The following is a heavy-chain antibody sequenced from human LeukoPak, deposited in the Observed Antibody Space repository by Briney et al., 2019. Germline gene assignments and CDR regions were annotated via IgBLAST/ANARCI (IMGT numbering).Heavy chain of an antibody. CDR1: GGSISSGDYS. V-gene: IGHV4-30-2*01. J-gene: IGHJ4*02. CDR2: VSHSGST. CDR3: ARGGYGWYDD. D-gene: IGHD6-19*01. Sequence: SETLSLTCAVSGGSISSGDYSWSWIRQPPGEGLEWIGYVSHSGSTYYNPSLKSRATISVDRSKNQFSLNLSSVTAADTAVYYCARGGYGWYDDWGQGTLVTISS.